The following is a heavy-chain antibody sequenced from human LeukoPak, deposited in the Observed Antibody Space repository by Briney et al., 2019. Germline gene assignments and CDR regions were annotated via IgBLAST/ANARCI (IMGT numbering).Heavy chain of an antibody. CDR2: VKQDGSER. J-gene: IGHJ5*02. CDR3: ARSASPAPDH. V-gene: IGHV3-7*01. CDR1: GFTFTTYW. D-gene: IGHD3-16*01. Sequence: GGSLRLSCAASGFTFTTYWMTWVRQAPGKGLEWVANVKQDGSERYYVDSVKGRFTISRDNAKNSLCLQMDSLRAEATAFYYCARSASPAPDHWGQGTLVTVSS.